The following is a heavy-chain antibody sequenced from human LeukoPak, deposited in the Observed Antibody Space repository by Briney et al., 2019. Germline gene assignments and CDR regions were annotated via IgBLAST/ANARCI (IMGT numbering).Heavy chain of an antibody. J-gene: IGHJ5*02. CDR2: IYNTGSA. CDR3: TRDVFFRAHNWFDP. CDR1: GVSISSHY. Sequence: SETLSLTRSVSGVSISSHYWARIRQPAGKGLEWIGRIYNTGSANYNPSLKSRVSMSLDTSKNQFSLNLTSVTAADTAVYYCTRDVFFRAHNWFDPWGQGTLVTVSS. D-gene: IGHD2/OR15-2a*01. V-gene: IGHV4-4*07.